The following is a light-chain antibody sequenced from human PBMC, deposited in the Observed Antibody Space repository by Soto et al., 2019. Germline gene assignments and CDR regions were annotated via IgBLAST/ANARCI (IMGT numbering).Light chain of an antibody. J-gene: IGLJ1*01. Sequence: QSVLTQPPSVSAAPGQKGTISCSGSSSNIGNNYVSWYQHLPGAAPKLLIYDNNKRSSGITDRFSGSKSGKSATLDITGLQPGDEADYYCGTWDSTLSGVFGTGTKVTV. V-gene: IGLV1-51*01. CDR1: SSNIGNNY. CDR2: DNN. CDR3: GTWDSTLSGV.